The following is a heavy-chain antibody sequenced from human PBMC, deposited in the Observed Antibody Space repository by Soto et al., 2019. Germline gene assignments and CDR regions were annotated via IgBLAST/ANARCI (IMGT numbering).Heavy chain of an antibody. Sequence: PSETLSLTCTVSGGSISSCGYYWSWIRQHPGKGLEWIGYIYYSGSTYYNPSLKSRVTISVDTSKNQFSLKLSSVTAADTAVYYCAREGVSSSWYNYYGMDVWGQGTTVTV. CDR3: AREGVSSSWYNYYGMDV. CDR1: GGSISSCGYY. D-gene: IGHD6-13*01. V-gene: IGHV4-31*03. CDR2: IYYSGST. J-gene: IGHJ6*02.